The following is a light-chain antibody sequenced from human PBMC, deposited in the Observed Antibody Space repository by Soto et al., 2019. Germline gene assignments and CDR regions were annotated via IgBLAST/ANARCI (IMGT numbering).Light chain of an antibody. J-gene: IGKJ1*01. CDR2: KAS. CDR3: QQYNTYAWT. Sequence: IRMTHSTTDQSGAGGEPGTMCSRASQLISSWLAWYQQKPGKAPKLLIYKASRLERGVPSRFSGSESGTEFTLTLRTLQPDDFATSYCQQYNTYAWTFRLGTKVDIK. CDR1: QLISSW. V-gene: IGKV1-5*03.